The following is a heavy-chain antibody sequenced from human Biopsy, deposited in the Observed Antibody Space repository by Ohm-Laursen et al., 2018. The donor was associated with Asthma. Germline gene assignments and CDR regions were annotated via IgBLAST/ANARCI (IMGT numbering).Heavy chain of an antibody. V-gene: IGHV1-69*13. D-gene: IGHD2-2*01. CDR2: INSVFGTT. CDR1: GGTFNTYV. CDR3: ARKAGSCISRTCYSLDF. Sequence: GASVKVSCKSLGGTFNTYVIGWVRQAPGQGLKWMGGINSVFGTTTYPQKFQDRVTNTADDSTSTVYMELSSLRSEDTAVYYCARKAGSCISRTCYSLDFWGQGTLVTVSS. J-gene: IGHJ4*02.